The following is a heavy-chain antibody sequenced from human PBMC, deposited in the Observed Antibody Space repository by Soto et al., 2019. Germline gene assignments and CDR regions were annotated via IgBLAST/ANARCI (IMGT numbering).Heavy chain of an antibody. V-gene: IGHV4-34*01. D-gene: IGHD6-19*01. CDR1: GGSFSGYY. CDR2: INHSGST. CDR3: ARGDSSGWNGGGNFDY. J-gene: IGHJ4*02. Sequence: SETLSLTCAVYGGSFSGYYWSWIRQPPGKGLEWIGEINHSGSTNYNPSLKSRVTISVDTSKNQFSLKLSSVTAADTAVYYCARGDSSGWNGGGNFDYWGQGTLVTVSS.